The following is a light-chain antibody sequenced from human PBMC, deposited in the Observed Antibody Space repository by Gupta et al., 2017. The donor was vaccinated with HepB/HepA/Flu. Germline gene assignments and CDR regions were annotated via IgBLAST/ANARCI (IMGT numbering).Light chain of an antibody. CDR1: QSLVFADGRIY. CDR2: KVS. J-gene: IGKJ1*01. Sequence: DALLTQSPVFLPVTLGQQASIPCRSSQSLVFADGRIYLDWFQQRPGQPPRRLIYKVSNRDSGVPDRFSGSGSGTDFTLKISRVEAEDVGIYYCMQGSGWPWTFGQGTKVEI. CDR3: MQGSGWPWT. V-gene: IGKV2-30*01.